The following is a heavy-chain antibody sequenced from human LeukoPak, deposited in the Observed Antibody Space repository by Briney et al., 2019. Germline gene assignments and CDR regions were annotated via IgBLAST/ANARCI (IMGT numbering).Heavy chain of an antibody. D-gene: IGHD3-3*01. CDR2: IKQDGSEK. CDR1: GFTFSSYW. J-gene: IGHJ6*03. V-gene: IGHV3-7*01. CDR3: ARVRDDFWSGYYRRVNYYYMDV. Sequence: GGSLRLSCAASGFTFSSYWMSWVRQAPGKGLEWVANIKQDGSEKYYVDSVKGRFTISRDNAKNSLYLQMNSLRAEDTAVYYCARVRDDFWSGYYRRVNYYYMDVWGKGTTVTVSS.